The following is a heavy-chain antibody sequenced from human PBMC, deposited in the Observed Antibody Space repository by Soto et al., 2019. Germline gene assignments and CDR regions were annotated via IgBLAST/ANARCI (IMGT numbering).Heavy chain of an antibody. CDR1: GYSFTSYW. CDR3: ARHDSSGWPEYYYYGMDV. Sequence: GESLKISCEGPGYSFTSYWIGWVRQMPGRGLEWMGIIYPGDSDTRYSPSFQGQVTISADKSISTAYLQWSSLKASDTAMYYCARHDSSGWPEYYYYGMDVWGQGTTVTVSS. D-gene: IGHD6-19*01. J-gene: IGHJ6*02. CDR2: IYPGDSDT. V-gene: IGHV5-51*01.